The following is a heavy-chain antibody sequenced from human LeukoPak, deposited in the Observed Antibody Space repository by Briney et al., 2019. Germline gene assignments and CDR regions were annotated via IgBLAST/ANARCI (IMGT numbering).Heavy chain of an antibody. CDR2: IYYSGST. CDR3: ARDRADYGDSYYFDY. J-gene: IGHJ4*02. D-gene: IGHD4-17*01. V-gene: IGHV4-31*03. Sequence: PSATLSLTCTVSGGSISSGGYYWSWIRQHPGKGLEWIGYIYYSGSTYYNPSLKSRVTISVDTSKNQFSLKLSSVTAADTAVYYCARDRADYGDSYYFDYWGQGTLVTVSS. CDR1: GGSISSGGYY.